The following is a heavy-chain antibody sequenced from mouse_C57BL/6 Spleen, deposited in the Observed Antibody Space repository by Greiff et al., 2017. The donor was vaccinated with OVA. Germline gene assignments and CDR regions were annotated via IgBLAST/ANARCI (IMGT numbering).Heavy chain of an antibody. CDR3: ARRSQYYLDY. Sequence: VQLQQSGPELVKPGASVKISCKASGYSFTGYYMNWVKQSPEKSLEWIGEINPSTGGTTYNQKFKAKATLTVDKSSSTAYMQLKSLTSEDSAVYYCARRSQYYLDYWGQGTTLTVSS. CDR1: GYSFTGYY. D-gene: IGHD1-1*01. V-gene: IGHV1-42*01. J-gene: IGHJ2*01. CDR2: INPSTGGT.